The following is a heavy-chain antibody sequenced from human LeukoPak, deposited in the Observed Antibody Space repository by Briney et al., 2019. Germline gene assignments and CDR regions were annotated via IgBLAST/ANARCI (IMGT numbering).Heavy chain of an antibody. J-gene: IGHJ4*02. V-gene: IGHV3-23*01. CDR2: ISGSGGST. CDR3: ARAGHCTNRICYTPDFDY. CDR1: GFTFSSYA. D-gene: IGHD2-8*01. Sequence: PGGSLRLSCAASGFTFSSYAMSWVRQAPGKGLEWVSGISGSGGSTYYADSVKGRFTISRDNSKNTLYLQMNSLRAEDTAVYYCARAGHCTNRICYTPDFDYWGQGTLVTVSS.